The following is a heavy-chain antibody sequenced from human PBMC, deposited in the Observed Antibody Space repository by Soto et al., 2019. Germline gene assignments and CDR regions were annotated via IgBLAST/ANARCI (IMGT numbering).Heavy chain of an antibody. CDR3: ASNTHTYGDLNFDY. CDR2: INHSGST. Sequence: SETLSLTCAVYGGSFSGYYWSWIRQPPGKGLEWIGEINHSGSTNYNPSLKSRVTISVDTSKNQFSLKLSSVTAADTAVYYCASNTHTYGDLNFDYWGQGTLVTVSS. J-gene: IGHJ4*02. V-gene: IGHV4-34*01. CDR1: GGSFSGYY. D-gene: IGHD4-17*01.